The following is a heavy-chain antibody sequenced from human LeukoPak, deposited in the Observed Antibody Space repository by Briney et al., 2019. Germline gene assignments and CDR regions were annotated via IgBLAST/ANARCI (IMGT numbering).Heavy chain of an antibody. CDR3: ARARFTAAATYYYYMDV. V-gene: IGHV4-34*01. CDR2: VNHSGST. CDR1: GGSFSGYY. D-gene: IGHD6-13*01. Sequence: SETLSLTCAVYGGSFSGYYWSWIRQPPGKGLEWIGEVNHSGSTNYNPSLKSRVTISVDTSKNQFSLKLSSVTAADTAVYYCARARFTAAATYYYYMDVWGKGTTVTVSS. J-gene: IGHJ6*03.